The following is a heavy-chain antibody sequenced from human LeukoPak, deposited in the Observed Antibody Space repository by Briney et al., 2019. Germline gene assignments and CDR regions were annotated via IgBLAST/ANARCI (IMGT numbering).Heavy chain of an antibody. Sequence: SETLSLTCTVSGGSISSYYWSWIRQPPGKGLEWIGYIYYSGSTNYNPSLKSRVTISVDTSKNQFSLKLSSVTAADTAVYYCARVSPGYSSSWYKGYYYYMDVWGKGTTVTISS. CDR2: IYYSGST. V-gene: IGHV4-59*01. D-gene: IGHD6-13*01. J-gene: IGHJ6*03. CDR3: ARVSPGYSSSWYKGYYYYMDV. CDR1: GGSISSYY.